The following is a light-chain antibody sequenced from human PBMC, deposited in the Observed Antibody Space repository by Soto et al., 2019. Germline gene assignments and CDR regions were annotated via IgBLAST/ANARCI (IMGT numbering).Light chain of an antibody. CDR3: ETWDSNTRI. CDR1: SGHSTYI. Sequence: QPVLTQSSSASASLGASVKLTCTLSSGHSTYIIAWHQHQPGKAPRFLMNLEGSGSYNKRSGIPDRFSGSSSGADRYLTISNFQSEDEADYYCETWDSNTRIFGGGTKLTVL. CDR2: LEGSGSY. J-gene: IGLJ2*01. V-gene: IGLV4-60*03.